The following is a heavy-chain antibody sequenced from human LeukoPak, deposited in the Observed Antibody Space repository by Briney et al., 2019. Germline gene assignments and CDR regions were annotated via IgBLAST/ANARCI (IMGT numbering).Heavy chain of an antibody. D-gene: IGHD3-10*01. Sequence: GGSLRLSCAASGFTFSSYAMSWVRQAPGKGLEWVSAISGSGGSTYYADSVKGRFTISRDNSKNTLYVEMNSLRAEDTAVYYCVRDGAYYYGSGSSYNGLDYWGQGILVSVSS. CDR3: VRDGAYYYGSGSSYNGLDY. V-gene: IGHV3-23*01. CDR1: GFTFSSYA. J-gene: IGHJ4*02. CDR2: ISGSGGST.